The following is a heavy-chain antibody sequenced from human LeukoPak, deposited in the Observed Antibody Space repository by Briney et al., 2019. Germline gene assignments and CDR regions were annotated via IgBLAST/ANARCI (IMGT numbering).Heavy chain of an antibody. CDR3: ARYCSGGSGYTSDAFDI. CDR1: GFTVSSNY. J-gene: IGHJ3*02. V-gene: IGHV3-66*01. CDR2: IYSCCST. D-gene: IGHD2-15*01. Sequence: GGSLRLSCAASGFTVSSNYMSWVRQAPGRGLEGVSVIYSCCSTYYADSVKARFTISRDNSKNTLYLQLDCLRAEDTAVYYCARYCSGGSGYTSDAFDIWGQGTMVTVSS.